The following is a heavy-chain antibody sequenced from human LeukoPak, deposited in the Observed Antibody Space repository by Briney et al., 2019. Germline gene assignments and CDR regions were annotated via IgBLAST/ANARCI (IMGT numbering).Heavy chain of an antibody. V-gene: IGHV3-21*01. CDR3: ARDAFDI. CDR2: ISGSSTYI. CDR1: GFTFSSFT. J-gene: IGHJ3*02. Sequence: GGSLRLSCAASGFTFSSFTMNWVRQAPGKGLEWVSFISGSSTYIYYADSVRGRFTISRDNAKNSLYLQMNSLRAEDTAVYYCARDAFDIWGQGTMVTVSS.